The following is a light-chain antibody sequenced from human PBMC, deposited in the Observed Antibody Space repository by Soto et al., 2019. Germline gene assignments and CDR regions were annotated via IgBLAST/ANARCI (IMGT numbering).Light chain of an antibody. CDR2: GSS. V-gene: IGKV3D-20*02. CDR1: QSISTSY. Sequence: IVMTPSPATLAVSPGEGSTLSRRASQSISTSYLAWYQQKPGQAPRLLIYGSSSRATGIPDRFSGSGSGTDFTLTISSLEPEDFATYYCQQSFSPLLTFGGGTKVDI. CDR3: QQSFSPLLT. J-gene: IGKJ4*01.